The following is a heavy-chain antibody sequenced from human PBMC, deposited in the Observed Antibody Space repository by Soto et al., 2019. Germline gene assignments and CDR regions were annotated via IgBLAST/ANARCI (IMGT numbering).Heavy chain of an antibody. CDR2: ISYDGSNK. Sequence: GGSLRLSCAASGFTFSSYGMHWVRQAPGKGLEWVAVISYDGSNKYYADSVKGRFTISKDNSKNTLYLQMNSLRAEDTAVYYCAKAFTIFSGFDPWGQGTLVTVSS. D-gene: IGHD3-3*01. CDR1: GFTFSSYG. CDR3: AKAFTIFSGFDP. J-gene: IGHJ5*02. V-gene: IGHV3-30*18.